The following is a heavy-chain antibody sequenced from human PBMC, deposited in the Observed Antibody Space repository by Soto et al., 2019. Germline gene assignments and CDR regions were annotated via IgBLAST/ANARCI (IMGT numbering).Heavy chain of an antibody. V-gene: IGHV4-59*01. Sequence: QVQLQESGPGLVKPSETLSLTCTVSAGSITDYFWNWIRQPPGKGLEWIGFIQHIGTSMSNPSLRSRLSMSADTTKGQISLNLRAVTAADTAVYYCAKWNEIKRSFDDWGQGILVTVSS. D-gene: IGHD1-1*01. CDR3: AKWNEIKRSFDD. CDR2: IQHIGTS. CDR1: AGSITDYF. J-gene: IGHJ4*02.